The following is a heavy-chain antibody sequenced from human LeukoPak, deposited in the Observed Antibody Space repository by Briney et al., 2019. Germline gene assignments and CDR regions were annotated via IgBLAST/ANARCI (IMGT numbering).Heavy chain of an antibody. CDR3: VKHVGSRWSNNRFDP. J-gene: IGHJ5*02. D-gene: IGHD6-13*01. CDR1: GFTFENYA. CDR2: ISGDGSST. Sequence: GGSLRLSSAASGFTFENYAMHWVRQAPGKGLEWVSFISGDGSSTFYADSVKGRFTISRDNSNNTVYLQMNSLRVGDTALYYCVKHVGSRWSNNRFDPWGQGTLVTVS. V-gene: IGHV3-43*02.